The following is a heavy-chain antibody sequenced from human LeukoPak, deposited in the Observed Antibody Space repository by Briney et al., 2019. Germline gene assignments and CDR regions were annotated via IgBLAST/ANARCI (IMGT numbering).Heavy chain of an antibody. CDR3: ARVYYGSRSPRHFDY. J-gene: IGHJ4*02. D-gene: IGHD3-10*01. Sequence: PGGSLRLSCADSGFTFSSYAVSWVRQAPGEGLEWVSAISGSGDSTYYADSVKGRFTISRDNAKNSLYLQMSSLRAEDTAVYYCARVYYGSRSPRHFDYWGQGTLVTVSS. V-gene: IGHV3-23*01. CDR2: ISGSGDST. CDR1: GFTFSSYA.